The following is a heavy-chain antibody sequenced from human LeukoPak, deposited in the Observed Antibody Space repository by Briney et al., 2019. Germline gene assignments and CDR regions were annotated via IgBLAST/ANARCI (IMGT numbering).Heavy chain of an antibody. V-gene: IGHV1-8*01. D-gene: IGHD3-10*01. Sequence: EASVKVSCKASGYTFTSYDINWVRQATGQGLEWMGWMNPNSGNTGYAQKFQGRATMTRSTSISTAYMELSSLRSEDTAVYYCARAGSGGYYFDYWGQGTLVTVSS. CDR1: GYTFTSYD. J-gene: IGHJ4*02. CDR2: MNPNSGNT. CDR3: ARAGSGGYYFDY.